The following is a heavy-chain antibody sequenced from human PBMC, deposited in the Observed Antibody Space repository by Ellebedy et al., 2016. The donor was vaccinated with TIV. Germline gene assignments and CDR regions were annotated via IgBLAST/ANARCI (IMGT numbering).Heavy chain of an antibody. CDR2: INHSGST. CDR1: GGSFSGYY. J-gene: IGHJ3*02. D-gene: IGHD4-23*01. Sequence: MPGGSLRLSCAVYGGSFSGYYWSWIRQPPGKGLEWIGEINHSGSTNYNPSLKSRVTISVDTSKNQFSLKLSSVTAADTAVYYCARVNGGKRAFDIWGQGTMVTVSS. V-gene: IGHV4-34*01. CDR3: ARVNGGKRAFDI.